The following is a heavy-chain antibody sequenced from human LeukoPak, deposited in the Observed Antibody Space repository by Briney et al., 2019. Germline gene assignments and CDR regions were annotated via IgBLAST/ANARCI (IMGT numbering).Heavy chain of an antibody. J-gene: IGHJ5*02. CDR2: IYYSGTT. CDR1: GGSISSHY. Sequence: PSETLSLTCTVSGGSISSHYWSWIRQPPGKGLEWIGHIYYSGTTNYSPSLKGRVTMSVDLSKHQFSLKLSSLTAADTAVYFCARSYYDSSAWFDPWGQETLVTVSS. D-gene: IGHD3-22*01. CDR3: ARSYYDSSAWFDP. V-gene: IGHV4-59*11.